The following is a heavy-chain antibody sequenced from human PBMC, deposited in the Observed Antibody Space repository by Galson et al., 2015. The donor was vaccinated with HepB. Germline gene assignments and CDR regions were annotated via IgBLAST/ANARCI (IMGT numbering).Heavy chain of an antibody. D-gene: IGHD3-10*01. J-gene: IGHJ6*02. Sequence: SLRLSCAASGFTFSSYDMHWVRQATGKGLEWVSAIGTAGDTYYPGSVKGRFTISRENAKNSLYLQMNSLRAGDTAVYYCARAYGSGSLVDGMDVWGQGTTVTVSS. V-gene: IGHV3-13*01. CDR1: GFTFSSYD. CDR2: IGTAGDT. CDR3: ARAYGSGSLVDGMDV.